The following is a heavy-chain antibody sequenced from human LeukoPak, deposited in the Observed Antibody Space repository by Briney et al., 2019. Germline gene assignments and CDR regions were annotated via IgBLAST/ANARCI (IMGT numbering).Heavy chain of an antibody. CDR1: GFTFTNYY. V-gene: IGHV1-46*01. Sequence: ASVKVSCKASGFTFTNYYMHWVRQAPGQGLEWMGLINPSGSSTNYAQKFRGRVTMTRDTSTTTVYMELSSLRSEDTAVHYCAREESGGYFDYGGQGTLVTVSS. CDR3: AREESGGYFDY. J-gene: IGHJ4*02. D-gene: IGHD2-8*02. CDR2: INPSGSST.